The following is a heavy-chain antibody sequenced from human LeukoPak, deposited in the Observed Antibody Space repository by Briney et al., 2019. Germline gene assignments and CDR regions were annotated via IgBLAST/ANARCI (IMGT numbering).Heavy chain of an antibody. D-gene: IGHD3-22*01. V-gene: IGHV4-61*02. CDR1: GGSISSGSYY. CDR2: IYTSGST. CDR3: ASYSSGYYFNYFDY. Sequence: SQTLSLTCTVSGGSISSGSYYWSWIRQPAGKGLEWIGRIYTSGSTNYNPSLKSRVTISVDTSKNQFSLKLSSVTAADTAVYYCASYSSGYYFNYFDYWGQGTLVTVSS. J-gene: IGHJ4*02.